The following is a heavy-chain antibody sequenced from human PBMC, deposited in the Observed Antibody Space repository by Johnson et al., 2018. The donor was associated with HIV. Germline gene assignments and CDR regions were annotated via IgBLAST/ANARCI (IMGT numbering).Heavy chain of an antibody. J-gene: IGHJ3*01. CDR2: ISYDGSNK. D-gene: IGHD3-22*01. Sequence: QVQLVESGGGVVQPGRSLRLSCAASGFTFSSYGMHWVRQAPGKGLEWLAVISYDGSNKYYADSVKGRFTISRDNSKNTMYLQMNSLRAEDTAVYYCAREDSSGYFDGFDVWGQGTMVTVSS. CDR3: AREDSSGYFDGFDV. CDR1: GFTFSSYG. V-gene: IGHV3-30*03.